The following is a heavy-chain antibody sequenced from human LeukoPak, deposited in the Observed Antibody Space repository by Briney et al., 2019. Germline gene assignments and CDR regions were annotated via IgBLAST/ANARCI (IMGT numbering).Heavy chain of an antibody. CDR3: TKGFCGGGTCYSGFS. Sequence: GGSLRLSCAASGFSISDHYMDWVRQAPGQGLEWVGRIRDKTQSYTTEYVASVKGRFSISRDDSKNSVYQEMNGLKTEDTAVYYCTKGFCGGGTCYSGFSWGQGTLVIVSS. CDR2: IRDKTQSYTT. CDR1: GFSISDHY. J-gene: IGHJ5*02. V-gene: IGHV3-72*01. D-gene: IGHD2-15*01.